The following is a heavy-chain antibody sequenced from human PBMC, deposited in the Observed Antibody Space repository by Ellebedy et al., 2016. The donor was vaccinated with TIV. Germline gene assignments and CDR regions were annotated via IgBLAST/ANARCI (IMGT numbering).Heavy chain of an antibody. CDR3: ARRTPNWGFFDY. J-gene: IGHJ4*02. CDR1: GFTFSTYP. CDR2: ISGSGDST. D-gene: IGHD7-27*01. V-gene: IGHV3-23*01. Sequence: GESLKISCAASGFTFSTYPMNWVRQAPGKGLQWVSTISGSGDSTYYTDSVKGRFTISTDNSKNTLYLQMNSLRAEDTAVYYCARRTPNWGFFDYWGQGTLLTVSS.